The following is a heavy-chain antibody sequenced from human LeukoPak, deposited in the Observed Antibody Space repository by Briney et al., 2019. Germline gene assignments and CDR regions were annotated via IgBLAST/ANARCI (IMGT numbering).Heavy chain of an antibody. V-gene: IGHV3-33*01. D-gene: IGHD4-17*01. CDR3: ARDPGVTTFYFDS. J-gene: IGHJ4*02. CDR2: IWFDGSKR. Sequence: GGSLSLSCVASGFTFSRYGMHWIRQAPGKGLEGVAVIWFDGSKRYYADSVKGRFTISRDDSKNMLYLQMNSLRVEDTAIYYCARDPGVTTFYFDSWGQGALVTVSS. CDR1: GFTFSRYG.